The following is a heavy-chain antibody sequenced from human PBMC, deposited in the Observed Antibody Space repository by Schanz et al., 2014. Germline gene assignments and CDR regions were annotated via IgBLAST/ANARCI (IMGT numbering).Heavy chain of an antibody. CDR3: ANNWNLDY. CDR1: TSIFNHAW. Sequence: EVQLVESGGGLVKPGGSLRLSCAASTSIFNHAWMSWVRQAPGKGLEWVSAISGRDGSTYYADSVRGRFTISRDNSKNALYLQMTSLRAEDTAVYYCANNWNLDYWGQGTLVTVSS. CDR2: ISGRDGST. J-gene: IGHJ4*02. D-gene: IGHD1-20*01. V-gene: IGHV3-23*04.